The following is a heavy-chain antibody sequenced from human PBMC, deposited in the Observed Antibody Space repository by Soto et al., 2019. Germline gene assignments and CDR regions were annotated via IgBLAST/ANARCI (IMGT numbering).Heavy chain of an antibody. CDR2: FRTGGDDGTT. D-gene: IGHD3-10*01. V-gene: IGHV3-23*01. Sequence: GGSLRLSCAASGFIFSSYSMSWVRQAPGKGLEWVSGFRTGGDDGTTYYADSVKGRFTISRDNSKNTLFLQMNSLRAEDTAIYYCAKKVNSGPGSQYFDYWGQGALVTVSS. J-gene: IGHJ4*02. CDR1: GFIFSSYS. CDR3: AKKVNSGPGSQYFDY.